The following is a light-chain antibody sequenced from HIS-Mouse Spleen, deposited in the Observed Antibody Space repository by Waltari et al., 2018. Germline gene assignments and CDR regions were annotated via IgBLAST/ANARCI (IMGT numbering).Light chain of an antibody. Sequence: QSALTRPRSVSGSPGESVTISCTGTTSDVGGFNYVPWYPQHPAKAPKLMIYDVSKRPSGVPDRFSGSKSGNTASLTISGLQADDEADYYCCSYAGSYTGVFGTGTKVTVL. CDR3: CSYAGSYTGV. CDR1: TSDVGGFNY. V-gene: IGLV2-11*01. CDR2: DVS. J-gene: IGLJ1*01.